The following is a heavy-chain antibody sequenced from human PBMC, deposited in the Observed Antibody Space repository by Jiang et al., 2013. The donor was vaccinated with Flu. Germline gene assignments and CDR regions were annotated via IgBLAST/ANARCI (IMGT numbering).Heavy chain of an antibody. CDR3: ARDFGNYYFDSSGYRGRFDP. V-gene: IGHV4-38-2*02. CDR2: IYHSGII. CDR1: GYSISSGYY. D-gene: IGHD3-22*01. J-gene: IGHJ5*02. Sequence: GPGLVKPSETLSLTCAVSGYSISSGYYWGWIRQPPGKRLEWIGSIYHSGIIYYNPSLKSRVTISEDTSKNQFSLKLSSVTAADTAVYYCARDFGNYYFDSSGYRGRFDPWGQGTLVTVSS.